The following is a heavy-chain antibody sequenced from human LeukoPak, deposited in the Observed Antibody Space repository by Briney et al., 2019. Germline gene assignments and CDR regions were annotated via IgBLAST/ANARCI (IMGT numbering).Heavy chain of an antibody. Sequence: SETLSLTCTVSGGSISSSSYYWGWIRQPPGKGLEWIGSIYYSGSTYYNPSLKSRVTISVDTSKNQFSLKLSSVTAADTAVYYCASTMVRGSYFDYWGQGTLVTVSS. D-gene: IGHD3-10*01. CDR1: GGSISSSSYY. V-gene: IGHV4-39*01. J-gene: IGHJ4*02. CDR2: IYYSGST. CDR3: ASTMVRGSYFDY.